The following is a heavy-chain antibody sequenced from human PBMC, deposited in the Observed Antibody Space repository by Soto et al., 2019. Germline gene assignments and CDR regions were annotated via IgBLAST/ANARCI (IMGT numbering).Heavy chain of an antibody. CDR2: IYYSGST. V-gene: IGHV4-59*01. D-gene: IGHD4-4*01. CDR3: ARGARNYDYYYYYGMDV. J-gene: IGHJ6*02. Sequence: PSETLSLTCTVSGGSISSYYWSWIRQPPGKGLEWIGYIYYSGSTNYNPSLKSRVTISVDTSKNQFSLKLSSVTAADTAVYYCARGARNYDYYYYYGMDVWGQGTTVTVSS. CDR1: GGSISSYY.